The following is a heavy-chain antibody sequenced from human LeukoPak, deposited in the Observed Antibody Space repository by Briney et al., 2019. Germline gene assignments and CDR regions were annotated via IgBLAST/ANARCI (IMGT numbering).Heavy chain of an antibody. CDR2: IYYSGST. Sequence: SETLSLTCTVSGGSISSSSYYWGWIRQPPGKGLEWIGRIYYSGSTYYNPSLKSRVTISVDTSKNQFSLKLSSVTAADTAVYYCARLTGYSSGWYSFGYYYGMDVWGQGTTVTVSS. J-gene: IGHJ6*02. V-gene: IGHV4-39*01. CDR3: ARLTGYSSGWYSFGYYYGMDV. CDR1: GGSISSSSYY. D-gene: IGHD6-19*01.